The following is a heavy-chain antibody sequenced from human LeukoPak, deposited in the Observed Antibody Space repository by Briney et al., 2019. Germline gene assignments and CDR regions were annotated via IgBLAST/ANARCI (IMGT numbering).Heavy chain of an antibody. CDR1: GGSLSGSY. J-gene: IGHJ4*02. D-gene: IGHD3-3*01. CDR3: ARVRSSDFWSGYYTDYDY. V-gene: IGHV4-34*01. CDR2: INHSGSA. Sequence: SETLSLTCAVYGGSLSGSYWSWIRQPPGKGLEWIGEINHSGSANYNPSLKSRVTLSIDKSKNQFSLNVNSVTAADTAVYYCARVRSSDFWSGYYTDYDYWGQGTLVTVSS.